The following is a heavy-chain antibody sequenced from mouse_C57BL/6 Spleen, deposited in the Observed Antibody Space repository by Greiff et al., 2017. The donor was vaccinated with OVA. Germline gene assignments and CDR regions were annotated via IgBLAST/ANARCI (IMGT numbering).Heavy chain of an antibody. Sequence: QVQLQQSGPELVKPGASVKISCKASGYAFSSSWMNWVKQRPGRGLEWIGRIYPGDGDTNYNGKFKGKATLTADKSSSTAYMQLSSLTSEDSAVYFCARSLGQIDYWGQGTTLTVSS. V-gene: IGHV1-82*01. D-gene: IGHD4-1*01. CDR1: GYAFSSSW. CDR3: ARSLGQIDY. CDR2: IYPGDGDT. J-gene: IGHJ2*01.